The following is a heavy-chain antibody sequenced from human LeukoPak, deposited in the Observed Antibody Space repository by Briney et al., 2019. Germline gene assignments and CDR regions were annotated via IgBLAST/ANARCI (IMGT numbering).Heavy chain of an antibody. CDR2: IYPGDSDT. Sequence: GEPLKISCQGSGSSFISYWIGWARQLHGKGLEWMGIIYPGDSDTSYSPSCQGQVTISADKSISTAYLQWSSLKASDTAMYYCARRIYGMDAWGQGTTVTVSS. CDR3: ARRIYGMDA. V-gene: IGHV5-51*01. J-gene: IGHJ6*02. CDR1: GSSFISYW.